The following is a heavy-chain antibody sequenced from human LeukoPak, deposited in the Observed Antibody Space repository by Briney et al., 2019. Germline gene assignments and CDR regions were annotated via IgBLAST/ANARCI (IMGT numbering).Heavy chain of an antibody. J-gene: IGHJ6*02. CDR3: ARDSFTIFGVVVYGMDV. CDR1: GGSISSYY. V-gene: IGHV4-59*12. Sequence: PSETLSLTCTVSGGSISSYYWSWIRQPPGKGLEWIGYIYYSGSTNYNPSLKSRVTISVDTSKNQFSLKLSSVTAADTAVYYCARDSFTIFGVVVYGMDVWGQGTTVTVSS. CDR2: IYYSGST. D-gene: IGHD3-3*01.